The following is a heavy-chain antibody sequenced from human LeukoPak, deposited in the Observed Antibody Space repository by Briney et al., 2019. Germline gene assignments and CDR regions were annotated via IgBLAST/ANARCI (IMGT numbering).Heavy chain of an antibody. CDR3: ARDPNWNYFDY. Sequence: GGSLRLSCAASGFTFSSYAMHWVRQAPGKGLEWVAVISYDGSNKYYADSVKGRFTISRDNSKNTLYLQMNSLRAEDTAVYYCARDPNWNYFDYWGQGTLVTVSS. J-gene: IGHJ4*02. D-gene: IGHD1-20*01. CDR1: GFTFSSYA. CDR2: ISYDGSNK. V-gene: IGHV3-30-3*01.